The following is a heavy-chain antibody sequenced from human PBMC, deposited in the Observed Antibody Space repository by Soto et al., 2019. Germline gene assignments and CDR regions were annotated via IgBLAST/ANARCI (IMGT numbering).Heavy chain of an antibody. CDR2: TRGSGGDT. CDR1: GFTFSFCA. J-gene: IGHJ6*02. V-gene: IGHV3-23*01. Sequence: EVQLLESGGGLVQPGGSLRLSCAASGFTFSFCAMNWVRQAPGKGLEWVSSTRGSGGDTYYADSVRGRFTISRDNSKNTLYLQMNSLRVEDTAVYYCAPGNGNYYYYGMDVWGQGTTVTVSS. D-gene: IGHD1-1*01. CDR3: APGNGNYYYYGMDV.